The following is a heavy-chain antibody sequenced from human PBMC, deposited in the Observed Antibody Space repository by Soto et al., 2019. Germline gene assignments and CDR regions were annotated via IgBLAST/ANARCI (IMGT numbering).Heavy chain of an antibody. V-gene: IGHV1-18*04. Sequence: QDHLVQSGPEVKKPGASVKVSCKASGYIFTNYGINWVRQAPGQGLEWMGWISAYNGNTNFAQTVQGRLTNTTKKSPAPSLLGLRSLDNGHQAGLFCARSSARGSHGPDDNGMDVWGQGTTVTVSS. J-gene: IGHJ6*02. CDR2: ISAYNGNT. CDR3: ARSSARGSHGPDDNGMDV. D-gene: IGHD6-13*01. CDR1: GYIFTNYG.